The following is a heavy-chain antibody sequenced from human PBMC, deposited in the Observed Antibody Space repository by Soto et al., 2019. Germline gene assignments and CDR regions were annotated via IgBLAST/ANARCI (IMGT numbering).Heavy chain of an antibody. V-gene: IGHV4-39*01. CDR1: GGSISSRGYY. Sequence: PAGTLALTCTVSGGSISSRGYYWGCILQPPGKGLEWTGTIYYSGSTYYNPSLKSRVTISVDTSKNQFSPKLSSVTAADTAVYYCANTNLLDTLAQGSLVTVSS. CDR2: IYYSGST. CDR3: ANTNLLDT. J-gene: IGHJ5*02.